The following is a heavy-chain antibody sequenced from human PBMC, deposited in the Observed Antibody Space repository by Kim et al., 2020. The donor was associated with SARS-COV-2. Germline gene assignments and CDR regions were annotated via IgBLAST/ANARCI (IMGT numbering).Heavy chain of an antibody. CDR2: INSDKSTT. V-gene: IGHV3-74*01. J-gene: IGHJ6*01. D-gene: IGHD2-21*02. Sequence: GGSLRLSCAASGFTFSNHSMHWVRQAPGKGLEWVSGINSDKSTTNYADSVKGRFTISRDNAKNSLYLQMNSLRAEDTAVYYCARDRRGVTHDYYCMEVWG. CDR1: GFTFSNHS. CDR3: ARDRRGVTHDYYCMEV.